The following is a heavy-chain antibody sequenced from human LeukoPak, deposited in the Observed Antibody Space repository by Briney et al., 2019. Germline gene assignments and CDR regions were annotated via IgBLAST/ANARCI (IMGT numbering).Heavy chain of an antibody. V-gene: IGHV3-21*01. D-gene: IGHD2-8*01. CDR2: ISSSSSYI. CDR3: ARAGGGGYCTNGVCYEYYFDY. Sequence: PGGSLRLSCAASGFTFSSYSMNWVRQAPGKGLEWVSSISSSSSYIYYADSVKGRFTISRDNAKNSLYLQMNSLRAEDTAVYYCARAGGGGYCTNGVCYEYYFDYWGQGTLVTVSS. J-gene: IGHJ4*02. CDR1: GFTFSSYS.